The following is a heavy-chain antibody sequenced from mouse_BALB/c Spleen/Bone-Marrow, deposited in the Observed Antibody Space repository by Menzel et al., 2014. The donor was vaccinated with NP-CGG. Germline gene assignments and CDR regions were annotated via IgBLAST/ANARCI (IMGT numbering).Heavy chain of an antibody. CDR1: GYTFTTYW. J-gene: IGHJ2*01. D-gene: IGHD1-1*01. CDR3: ARRGYYGTNYDFDF. CDR2: INPSTGYT. Sequence: VQGVESGAELAKPGASVKMSCKASGYTFTTYWMHWIKQRPGQGLEWIGYINPSTGYTEYNQKFKDKATLTADKSSSTAYMQLSSLTSEDSAVYYCARRGYYGTNYDFDFWGQGTTLTVSS. V-gene: IGHV1-7*01.